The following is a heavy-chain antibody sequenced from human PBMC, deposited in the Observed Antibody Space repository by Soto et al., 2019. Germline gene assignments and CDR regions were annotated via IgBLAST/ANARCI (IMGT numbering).Heavy chain of an antibody. V-gene: IGHV3-23*01. CDR1: GFNFSIYG. CDR3: AKDAVPFNRKWDYLDA. J-gene: IGHJ4*02. D-gene: IGHD2-8*01. Sequence: GGSLRLSCAGSGFNFSIYGMTWLRQAPGKGLEWVASIGGVETYYVDSVRGRFTISRDNSRKMIHLQLNILRLEDSAVYFCAKDAVPFNRKWDYLDAWGQGTLVTVSS. CDR2: IGGVET.